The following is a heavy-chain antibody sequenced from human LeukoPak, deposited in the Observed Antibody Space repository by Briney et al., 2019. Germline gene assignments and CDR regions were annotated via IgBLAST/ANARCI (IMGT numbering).Heavy chain of an antibody. CDR2: INWNGGST. CDR3: ASYESGAFDI. V-gene: IGHV3-20*04. D-gene: IGHD3-3*01. CDR1: GFTFSSYS. Sequence: GGSLRLSCAASGFTFSSYSMNWVRQAPGKGLEWVSGINWNGGSTGYADSVKGRFTISRDNAKNSLYLQMNSLRAEDTALYYCASYESGAFDIWGQGTMVTVSS. J-gene: IGHJ3*02.